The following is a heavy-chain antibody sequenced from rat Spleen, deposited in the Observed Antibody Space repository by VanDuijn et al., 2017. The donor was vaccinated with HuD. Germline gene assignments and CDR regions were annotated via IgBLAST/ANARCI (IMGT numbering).Heavy chain of an antibody. D-gene: IGHD1-7*01. CDR1: GYSITSNY. CDR2: INSAGST. J-gene: IGHJ4*01. Sequence: EVQLQESGPGLVKPSQSLSLTCSVTGYSITSNYWGWIRKFPGNKLEWMGYINSAGSTNYNPSLKSRLSITRDTSKNQFFLQLNSVTTEDTATYYCARAPSYYVYTYDVMDAWGQGASVTVSS. V-gene: IGHV3-3*01. CDR3: ARAPSYYVYTYDVMDA.